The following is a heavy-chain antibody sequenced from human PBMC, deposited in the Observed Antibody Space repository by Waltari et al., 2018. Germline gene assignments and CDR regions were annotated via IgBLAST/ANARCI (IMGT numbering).Heavy chain of an antibody. J-gene: IGHJ3*02. V-gene: IGHV4-38-2*01. CDR1: GHSIRSGYY. CDR2: IFHSWIT. CDR3: AILVYEGAFDI. Sequence: QVQLQESGPGLVKPSETLSLTCAVSGHSIRSGYYWGWIRQTPGKGLEWIGNIFHSWITSYNPSLKSRVTISVDTSKNQFSLRLSSVTAADTAVYYCAILVYEGAFDIWGQGTMVTVSS. D-gene: IGHD5-12*01.